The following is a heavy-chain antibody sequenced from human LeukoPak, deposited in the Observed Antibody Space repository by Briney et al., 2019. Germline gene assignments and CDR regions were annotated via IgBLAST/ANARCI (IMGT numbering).Heavy chain of an antibody. CDR2: IDPSDSYT. CDR1: GYSFTSYW. CDR3: ARHTIVVGATTIDAFDI. J-gene: IGHJ3*02. Sequence: GESLKISCKGSGYSFTSYWIGWVRQMPGKGLEWMGRIDPSDSYTNYSPSFQGHVTISADKSISTAYLQWSSLKASDTAMYYCARHTIVVGATTIDAFDIWGQGTMVTVSS. V-gene: IGHV5-10-1*01. D-gene: IGHD1-26*01.